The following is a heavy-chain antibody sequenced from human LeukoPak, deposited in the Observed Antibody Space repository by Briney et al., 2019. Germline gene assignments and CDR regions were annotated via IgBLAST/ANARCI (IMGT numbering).Heavy chain of an antibody. CDR3: ARNLGVAYGMDV. J-gene: IGHJ6*02. D-gene: IGHD2-15*01. CDR2: ISGSSSNTI. Sequence: PGGSLRLSCAASGFTLSSYWMHWVRQVPGKGLEWVSYISGSSSNTIYYADSVKGRFTISRDNAKNSLYLQMNSLRAEDTAVYYRARNLGVAYGMDVWGQGTTVTVSS. V-gene: IGHV3-48*04. CDR1: GFTLSSYW.